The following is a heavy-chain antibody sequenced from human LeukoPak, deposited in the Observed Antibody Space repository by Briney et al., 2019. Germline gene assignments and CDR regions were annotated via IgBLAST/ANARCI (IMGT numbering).Heavy chain of an antibody. V-gene: IGHV3-30*04. CDR3: ARDTSSSPGTVTTGYFDY. Sequence: HPWGSLRLSCAASGFTFSSYAMHWVRQAPGKGLEWVAVISYDGSNKYYADSVKGRFTISRDNSKNTLYLQMNSLRAEDTAVYYCARDTSSSPGTVTTGYFDYWGQGTLVTVSS. CDR2: ISYDGSNK. CDR1: GFTFSSYA. D-gene: IGHD4-17*01. J-gene: IGHJ4*02.